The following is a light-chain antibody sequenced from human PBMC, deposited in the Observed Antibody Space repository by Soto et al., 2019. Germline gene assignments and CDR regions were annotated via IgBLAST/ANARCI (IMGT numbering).Light chain of an antibody. CDR2: DDR. CDR1: NIGRKS. J-gene: IGLJ2*01. V-gene: IGLV3-21*02. CDR3: QLWDSNSYHVV. Sequence: SYELTQPPSVSVAPRQTARITCGGTNIGRKSVNWYQQKPGHAPVVVVYDDRDRPSGIPERLSGSNSGNTAALTISRVEAGDEADYYCQLWDSNSYHVVFGGGTKLTVL.